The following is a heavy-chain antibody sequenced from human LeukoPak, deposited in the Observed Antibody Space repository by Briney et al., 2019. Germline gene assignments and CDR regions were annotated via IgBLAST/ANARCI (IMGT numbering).Heavy chain of an antibody. J-gene: IGHJ4*02. V-gene: IGHV3-30*04. CDR1: GFTFSSYA. CDR2: ISYDGSNK. CDR3: ARGSWGSSSWYTPSGY. D-gene: IGHD6-13*01. Sequence: PGGSLRLSCAASGFTFSSYAMHWVRQAPGKGLEWVAVISYDGSNKYYADSVKGRFTISRDNSKNTLYLQMNSLRAEDTAVYYCARGSWGSSSWYTPSGYWGQGTLVTVSS.